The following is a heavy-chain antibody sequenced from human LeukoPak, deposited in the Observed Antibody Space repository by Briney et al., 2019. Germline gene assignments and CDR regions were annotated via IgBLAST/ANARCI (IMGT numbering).Heavy chain of an antibody. J-gene: IGHJ4*02. D-gene: IGHD6-13*01. CDR3: ARVPAASWIQLDS. CDR2: IYSGGST. CDR1: GFTVSSNY. Sequence: GGSLTLSCAPSGFTVSSNYMSWARHAPGKGLECVSIIYSGGSTYFADSVKGLFTISRDNSKNTLYLQMNSLKAEATALYYCARVPAASWIQLDSWGQGTLVTVSS. V-gene: IGHV3-53*01.